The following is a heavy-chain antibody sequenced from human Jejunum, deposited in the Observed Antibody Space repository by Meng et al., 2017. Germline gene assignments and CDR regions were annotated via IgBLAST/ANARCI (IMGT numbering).Heavy chain of an antibody. CDR3: TTGPRYQLDFDY. Sequence: GGSLRLSCTASGFTFDNAWMTWVRQAPGKGLEWVGRIRSKADGEITEYVAPVKGRFTISRDDSKDTLYLQMNSLETEDTAVYYCTTGPRYQLDFDYWGQGTLVTVSS. CDR2: IRSKADGEIT. D-gene: IGHD2-2*01. CDR1: GFTFDNAW. J-gene: IGHJ4*02. V-gene: IGHV3-15*01.